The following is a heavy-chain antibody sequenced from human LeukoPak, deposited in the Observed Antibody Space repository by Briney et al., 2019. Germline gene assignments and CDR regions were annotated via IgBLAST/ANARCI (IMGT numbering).Heavy chain of an antibody. CDR2: IYSGGRT. V-gene: IGHV3-66*01. CDR3: ARGLSGYASSLGY. CDR1: GFTVSRNY. J-gene: IGHJ4*02. Sequence: GGSLRLSCAASGFTVSRNYMSWVRQAPGKGLEWVSVIYSGGRTYYADSVRGRFSISRDNAKNTLYLQMNSLRAEDTAVYYCARGLSGYASSLGYWGQGTLVTVSA. D-gene: IGHD6-6*01.